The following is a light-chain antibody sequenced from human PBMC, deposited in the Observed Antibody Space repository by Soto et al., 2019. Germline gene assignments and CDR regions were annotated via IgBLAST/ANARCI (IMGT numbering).Light chain of an antibody. Sequence: EIVMTQSPANLSVSPGESATLSCRASQSVSTNLAWYQQKPGQAPRLLMYGASNMATGFPARFSGSGSGTEFTLTISSLQSEDFAVYYCQQYDNWPPLTFGQGTRLEIK. CDR1: QSVSTN. CDR3: QQYDNWPPLT. J-gene: IGKJ5*01. V-gene: IGKV3-15*01. CDR2: GAS.